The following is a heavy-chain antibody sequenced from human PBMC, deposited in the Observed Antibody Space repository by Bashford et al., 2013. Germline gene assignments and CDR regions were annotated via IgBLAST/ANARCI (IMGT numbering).Heavy chain of an antibody. D-gene: IGHD3-10*01. CDR1: GGSISSYY. V-gene: IGHV4-4*07. J-gene: IGHJ5*02. CDR3: ARDPGEVVRELRSRRFDP. CDR2: IYTSGST. Sequence: SETLSLTCTVSGGSISSYYWSWIRQPAGKGLEWIGRIYTSGSTNYNPSLKSRVTISVDKSKNQFSLKLSSVTAADTAVYYCARDPGEVVRELRSRRFDPWGQGPWSPS.